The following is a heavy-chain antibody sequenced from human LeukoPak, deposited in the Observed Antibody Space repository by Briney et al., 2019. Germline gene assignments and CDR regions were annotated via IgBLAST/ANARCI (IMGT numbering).Heavy chain of an antibody. J-gene: IGHJ6*03. Sequence: SETLSLTCTVSGGSISSYYWSWIRQPAGKGLEGIGRIYTSGSTNYNPSLKSRVTMSVDTSKNQFSLKLSSVTAADTALYYCARVTTVTTYDNYYYYMDVWGKGTTVTISS. D-gene: IGHD4-17*01. CDR2: IYTSGST. V-gene: IGHV4-4*07. CDR1: GGSISSYY. CDR3: ARVTTVTTYDNYYYYMDV.